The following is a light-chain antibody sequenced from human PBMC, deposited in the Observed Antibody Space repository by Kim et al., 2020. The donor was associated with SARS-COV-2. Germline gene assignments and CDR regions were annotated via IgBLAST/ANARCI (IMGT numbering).Light chain of an antibody. CDR1: QSISTW. J-gene: IGKJ5*01. CDR3: QQCNSSPIT. V-gene: IGKV1-5*03. Sequence: DIQMTQSPSTLSASVGDRVTITCRASQSISTWLAWYQQKPGKAPKLLIYKASTLESGVPSRFSGTGSGTEFTLTISTLQPDDFATYYCQQCNSSPITFGQGTRLEIK. CDR2: KAS.